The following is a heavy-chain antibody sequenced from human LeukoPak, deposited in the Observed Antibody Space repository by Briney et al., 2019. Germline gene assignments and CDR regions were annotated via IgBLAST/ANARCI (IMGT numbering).Heavy chain of an antibody. CDR1: GGTFSSYA. V-gene: IGHV1-69*13. CDR3: ARESVAGKTFDP. CDR2: IIPIFGTA. D-gene: IGHD6-19*01. J-gene: IGHJ5*02. Sequence: SVKLSCKASGGTFSSYAISWVRQAPRQGLEGMGGIIPIFGTANNAQKLQGRVTITPYESTSTAYMELSSLRSEDTAAYYCARESVAGKTFDPWGQGTLVTVSS.